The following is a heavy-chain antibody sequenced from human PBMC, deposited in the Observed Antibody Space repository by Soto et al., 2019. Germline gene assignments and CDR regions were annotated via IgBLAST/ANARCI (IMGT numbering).Heavy chain of an antibody. CDR1: GYTFTSYD. CDR3: AREMVRGVGSDY. CDR2: MNPNSGNT. D-gene: IGHD3-10*01. J-gene: IGHJ4*02. V-gene: IGHV1-8*01. Sequence: ASVKVSCKASGYTFTSYDINWVRQATGQGLEWKGWMNPNSGNTGYAQKLQGRVTMTRDTSTSTAYMELRSLRFDDTAVFYCAREMVRGVGSDYWGQGTLVTVSS.